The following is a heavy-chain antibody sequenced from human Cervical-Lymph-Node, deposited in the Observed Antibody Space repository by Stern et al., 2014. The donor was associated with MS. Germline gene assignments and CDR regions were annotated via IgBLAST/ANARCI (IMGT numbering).Heavy chain of an antibody. CDR2: IITGNGDT. D-gene: IGHD3-10*01. J-gene: IGHJ5*01. V-gene: IGHV1-3*04. Sequence: QVQLVQSGAEVKKPGASVKVSCKASGHTFAVHWVRQAPGQRLEWMGRIITGNGDTNYSQKFQGRVTITRDTFASTAYMDLRSLRSEDTAVYYCTSLSGPLDSWGQGTLVTVSS. CDR1: GHTFA. CDR3: TSLSGPLDS.